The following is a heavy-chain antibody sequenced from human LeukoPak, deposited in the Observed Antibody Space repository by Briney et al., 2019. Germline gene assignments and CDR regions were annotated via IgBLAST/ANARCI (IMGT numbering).Heavy chain of an antibody. CDR2: IIPIFGTA. V-gene: IGHV1-69*13. J-gene: IGHJ4*02. D-gene: IGHD6-13*01. CDR1: GYTFTGYY. Sequence: SVKVSCKASGYTFTGYYMHWVRQAPGQGLEWMGGIIPIFGTANYAQKFQGRVTITADESTSTAYMELSSLRSEDTAVYYCARGREKQQLHFDYWGQGTLVTVSS. CDR3: ARGREKQQLHFDY.